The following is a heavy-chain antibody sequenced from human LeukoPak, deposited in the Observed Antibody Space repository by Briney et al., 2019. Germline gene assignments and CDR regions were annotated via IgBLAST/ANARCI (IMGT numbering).Heavy chain of an antibody. CDR2: IIPIFGTA. Sequence: SVKVSCKASGYTFISYGISWVRQAPGQGLEWMGGIIPIFGTANYAQKFQSRVTITTDESTSTAYMELSSLRSEDTAVYYCARGRDTAMENWYFDLWGRGTLVTVSS. D-gene: IGHD5-18*01. CDR3: ARGRDTAMENWYFDL. J-gene: IGHJ2*01. V-gene: IGHV1-69*05. CDR1: GYTFISYG.